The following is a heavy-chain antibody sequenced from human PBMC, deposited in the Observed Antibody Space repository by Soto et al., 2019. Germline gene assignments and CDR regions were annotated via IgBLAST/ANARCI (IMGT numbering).Heavy chain of an antibody. Sequence: SETLSLTCTVSGGSVSSGSYYWSWIRQPPGKGLERIGYIYYSGSTNYNPSLKSRVTISVDTSKNQFSLKLSSVTAADTAVYYCARDFSGSGWGYYYYYYGMDVWGQGTTVTVSS. J-gene: IGHJ6*02. CDR1: GGSVSSGSYY. CDR2: IYYSGST. CDR3: ARDFSGSGWGYYYYYYGMDV. V-gene: IGHV4-61*01. D-gene: IGHD6-19*01.